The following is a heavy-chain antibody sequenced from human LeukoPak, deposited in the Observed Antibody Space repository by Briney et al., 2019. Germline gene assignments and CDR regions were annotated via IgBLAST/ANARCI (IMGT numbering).Heavy chain of an antibody. CDR3: ARATVYYDFWSGYYSWFDP. CDR2: IIPIFGTA. D-gene: IGHD3-3*01. CDR1: GGTFSSYA. J-gene: IGHJ5*02. Sequence: SVKVSCKASGGTFSSYAISGVRQAPGQGLEWMGGIIPIFGTANYAQKFQGRVTITADESTSTAYMELSSLRSEDTAVYYCARATVYYDFWSGYYSWFDPWGQGTLVTVSS. V-gene: IGHV1-69*13.